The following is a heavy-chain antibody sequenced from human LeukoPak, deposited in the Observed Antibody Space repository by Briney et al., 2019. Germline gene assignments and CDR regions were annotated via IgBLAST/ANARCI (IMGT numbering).Heavy chain of an antibody. Sequence: GGSLRLSCAASGFTFSSYAMSWVRQAPGKGLEWVANIKQDGSGKYYVDSVKGRFTISRDNAKNSLYLQMNSLRAEDTAVYYCARDDRIAVAGTEAFDIWGQGTMVTVSS. D-gene: IGHD6-19*01. CDR2: IKQDGSGK. V-gene: IGHV3-7*01. CDR1: GFTFSSYA. J-gene: IGHJ3*02. CDR3: ARDDRIAVAGTEAFDI.